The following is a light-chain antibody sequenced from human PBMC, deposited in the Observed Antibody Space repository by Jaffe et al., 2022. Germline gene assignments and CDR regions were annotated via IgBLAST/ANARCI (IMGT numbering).Light chain of an antibody. CDR3: QQYYNWPLT. Sequence: EIVMTQSPATLSVSPGERATLSCRASQSVSSNLAWYQQKPGQAPRLLIYVASTRATGIPARFSGSGSGTEFTLTISSLQSEDFAVYYCQQYYNWPLTFGGGTKVEIK. CDR2: VAS. V-gene: IGKV3-15*01. CDR1: QSVSSN. J-gene: IGKJ4*01.